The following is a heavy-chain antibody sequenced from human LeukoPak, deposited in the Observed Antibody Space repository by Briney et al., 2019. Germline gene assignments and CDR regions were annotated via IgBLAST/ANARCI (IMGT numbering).Heavy chain of an antibody. CDR1: GGSFSGYY. CDR2: INHSGST. CDR3: ARGSYYGSGSYPYYYYGMDV. D-gene: IGHD3-10*01. V-gene: IGHV4-34*01. J-gene: IGHJ6*02. Sequence: SGTLSLTCAVYGGSFSGYYWSWIRQPPGKGLEWIGEINHSGSTNYNPSLKSRVTISVDTSKNQFSLKLSSVTAADTAVYYCARGSYYGSGSYPYYYYGMDVWGQGTTVTVSS.